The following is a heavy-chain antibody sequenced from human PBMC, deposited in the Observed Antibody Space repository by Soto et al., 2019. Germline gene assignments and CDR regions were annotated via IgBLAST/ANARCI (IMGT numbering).Heavy chain of an antibody. CDR3: ARKAAAGDYYYGMDV. J-gene: IGHJ6*02. Sequence: ASVKVSCKASGYTFTSYGISWVRQAPGQGLEWMGWISAYNGNTNYAQKLQGRVTMTTDTSTSTAYMELRSLGSDDTAVYYCARKAAAGDYYYGMDVWGQGTTVTVSS. CDR1: GYTFTSYG. D-gene: IGHD6-13*01. V-gene: IGHV1-18*01. CDR2: ISAYNGNT.